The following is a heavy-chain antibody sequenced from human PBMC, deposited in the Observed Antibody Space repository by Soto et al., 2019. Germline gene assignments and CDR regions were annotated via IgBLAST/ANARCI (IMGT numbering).Heavy chain of an antibody. J-gene: IGHJ5*02. Sequence: QITLKESGPTLVKPTQTLTLTCTFSGFSLTTTGVGVGWIRQPPGKALEWLALIFWDDDKHYSPSLKSRLTITKDASKNPVVLTMPNMDPVDAATYFCAHRPLGFATRFAPWGQGTLVTVSS. CDR1: GFSLTTTGVG. V-gene: IGHV2-5*02. D-gene: IGHD2-15*01. CDR3: AHRPLGFATRFAP. CDR2: IFWDDDK.